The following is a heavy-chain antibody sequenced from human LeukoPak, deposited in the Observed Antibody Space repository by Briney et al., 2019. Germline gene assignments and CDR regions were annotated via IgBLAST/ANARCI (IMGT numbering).Heavy chain of an antibody. V-gene: IGHV4-39*01. CDR1: GGSISSTSYY. J-gene: IGHJ4*02. CDR3: ARRADSGGYYYFDY. CDR2: IYYRGTT. Sequence: SETLSLTCTVSGGSISSTSYYWGWIRQSPGKGLEWIGSIYYRGTTYYNSSLKSRVTIYVDTSKNQFSLNLRSVTAADTAVYYCARRADSGGYYYFDYWGQGTLVTVSS. D-gene: IGHD3-22*01.